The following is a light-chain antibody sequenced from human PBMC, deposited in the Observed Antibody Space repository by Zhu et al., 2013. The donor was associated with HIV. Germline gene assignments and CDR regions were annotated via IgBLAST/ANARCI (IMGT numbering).Light chain of an antibody. CDR1: SSDIGGYDY. CDR3: TSYTTSTTVV. Sequence: QSALTQPASVSGSPGQSITISCTGTSSDIGGYDYVSWYQHHPGKGPKLIIYDVSNRPSGVSNRFSGSKSGNTASLTISGLQAEDEADYYCTSYTTSTTVVFGGGTKLTVL. V-gene: IGLV2-14*03. CDR2: DVS. J-gene: IGLJ2*01.